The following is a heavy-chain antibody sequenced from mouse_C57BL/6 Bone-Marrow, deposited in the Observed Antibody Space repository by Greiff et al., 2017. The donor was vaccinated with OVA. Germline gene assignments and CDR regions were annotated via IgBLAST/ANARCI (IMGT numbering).Heavy chain of an antibody. J-gene: IGHJ3*01. D-gene: IGHD2-5*01. Sequence: VKLQESGPELVKPGASVKLSCKASGYTFTSYDINWVQQRPGQGLEWIGWIYPRDGSTKYNEKFKGKATLTVDTSSSTAYMELHSLTSEDSAVYFGAYSNWFAYWGQGTLVTVSA. CDR1: GYTFTSYD. CDR3: AYSNWFAY. V-gene: IGHV1-85*01. CDR2: IYPRDGST.